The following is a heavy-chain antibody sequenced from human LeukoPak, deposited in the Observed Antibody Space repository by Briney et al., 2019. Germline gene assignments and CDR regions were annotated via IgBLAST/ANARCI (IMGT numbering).Heavy chain of an antibody. CDR2: ISYTGTYI. CDR1: GFTFSSYA. CDR3: VRDRGTYRPIDY. D-gene: IGHD1-26*01. Sequence: GGSLRLSCAASGFTFSSYAMNWVRQAPGKGLEWVSSISYTGTYIYYADSVKGRFTISRDNAQNSLYLQMNSLRAEDTAIYYCVRDRGTYRPIDYWGQGTLVTVSS. V-gene: IGHV3-21*04. J-gene: IGHJ4*02.